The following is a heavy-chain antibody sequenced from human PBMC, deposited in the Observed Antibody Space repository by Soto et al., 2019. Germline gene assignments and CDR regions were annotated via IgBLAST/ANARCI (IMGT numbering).Heavy chain of an antibody. J-gene: IGHJ5*02. CDR2: IYYSGST. CDR3: ARRRGMTTVKNWFDP. D-gene: IGHD4-4*01. V-gene: IGHV4-30-4*01. Sequence: ASETLSLTCTVSGSSISSGDYYWSWIRQPPGKGLEWIGYIYYSGSTYYNPSLKSRVTISVDTSKNQFSLKLSSVTAADTAVYYCARRRGMTTVKNWFDPWGQGTLVTSPQ. CDR1: GSSISSGDYY.